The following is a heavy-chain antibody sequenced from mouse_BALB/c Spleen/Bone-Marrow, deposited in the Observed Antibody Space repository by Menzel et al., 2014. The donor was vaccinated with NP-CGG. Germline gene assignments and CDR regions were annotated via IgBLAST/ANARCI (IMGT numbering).Heavy chain of an antibody. Sequence: VQLQQSGPEQVKPGASVKMSCKASGYTFTSYVMHWVKQKPGQGLEWIGYINPYNDGTKYNEKFKGKATLTSDKSSSTAYMELSSLTSEDSAVYYCARWRYPYAMDYWGQGTSVTVSS. CDR3: ARWRYPYAMDY. CDR1: GYTFTSYV. J-gene: IGHJ4*01. CDR2: INPYNDGT. D-gene: IGHD5-1-1*01. V-gene: IGHV1-14*01.